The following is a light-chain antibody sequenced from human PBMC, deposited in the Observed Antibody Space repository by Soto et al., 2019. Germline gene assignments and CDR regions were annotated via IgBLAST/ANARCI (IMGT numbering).Light chain of an antibody. Sequence: EIALTQSPATLSLSPGERATLSCRASQSVSSYLAWYQQKPGQAPRLLIYDASNRATGIPARFSGSGSGTDFTLTISSLEPEDFAVYYCQQRSNWPRPLTIGGGTKVEIK. CDR3: QQRSNWPRPLT. J-gene: IGKJ4*01. CDR1: QSVSSY. CDR2: DAS. V-gene: IGKV3-11*01.